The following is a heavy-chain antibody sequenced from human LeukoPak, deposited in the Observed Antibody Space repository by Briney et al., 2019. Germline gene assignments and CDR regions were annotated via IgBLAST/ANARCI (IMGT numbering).Heavy chain of an antibody. J-gene: IGHJ6*02. CDR2: IIPIFGTA. CDR3: ARGGYSYGYHYYGMDV. Sequence: SVKVSFKASGGTFSSYSISWVRQAPGQGLEWMGGIIPIFGTANYAQKFEVRVTITADESTSTAYMELSSLRSEDTAVYYCARGGYSYGYHYYGMDVWGQGTTVTVSS. D-gene: IGHD5-18*01. V-gene: IGHV1-69*01. CDR1: GGTFSSYS.